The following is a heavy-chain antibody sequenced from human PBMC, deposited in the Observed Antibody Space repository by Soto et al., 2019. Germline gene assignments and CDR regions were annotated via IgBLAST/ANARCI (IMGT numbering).Heavy chain of an antibody. Sequence: EVQLLESGGGLVQPGGSLRLSCAASGFTFSSYAMSWVRQAPGKGLEWVSAISSGGGSTYYADSVKGRFTIFSDNSKNTLDLQMKSLRAEDTSVYYCANTYSSGWYDAFDIWGQGTMVTVSS. CDR1: GFTFSSYA. D-gene: IGHD6-19*01. CDR2: ISSGGGST. V-gene: IGHV3-23*01. CDR3: ANTYSSGWYDAFDI. J-gene: IGHJ3*02.